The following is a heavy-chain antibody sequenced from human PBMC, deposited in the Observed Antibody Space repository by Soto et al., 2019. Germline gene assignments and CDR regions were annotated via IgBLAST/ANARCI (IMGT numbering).Heavy chain of an antibody. CDR3: AIDHRAMALDYYYGMAL. CDR2: ISIGSSYI. CDR1: GFTFSSYS. D-gene: IGHD5-18*01. V-gene: IGHV3-21*01. J-gene: IGHJ6*02. Sequence: GGSLRLSCAASGFTFSSYSMNWVRQAPGKGLEWVSSISIGSSYIYYADSVKGRFTISRDNAKNSLYLQMNSLRAEDTAVYYCAIDHRAMALDYYYGMALGGRGPTVTVS.